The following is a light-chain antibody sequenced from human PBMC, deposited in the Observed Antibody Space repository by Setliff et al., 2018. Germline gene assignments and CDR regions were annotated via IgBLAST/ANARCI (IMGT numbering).Light chain of an antibody. J-gene: IGLJ1*01. V-gene: IGLV2-14*01. CDR3: SSYAGSTGNV. Sequence: QSVLTQPASVSGSPGQSITISCTGTSSDVGNYNYVSWYQQHPGKAPKLMIYDVSKRPSGVSNRFSGSKSGNTTSLTVSGLQAEDEADYYCSSYAGSTGNVFGTGTKVTVL. CDR2: DVS. CDR1: SSDVGNYNY.